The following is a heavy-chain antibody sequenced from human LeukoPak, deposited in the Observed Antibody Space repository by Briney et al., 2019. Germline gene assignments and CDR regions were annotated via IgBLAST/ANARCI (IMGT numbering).Heavy chain of an antibody. CDR3: ARARTNWNHPYAGDYYYMDV. V-gene: IGHV3-53*01. CDR2: IYSGGST. Sequence: GGSLRLSCAASGFTDSSNYMSWVRQAPGKGLEWVSVIYSGGSTYYADSVKGRFTISRDNSKNTLYLQMNSLRAEDTAVYYCARARTNWNHPYAGDYYYMDVWGKGTTVTVSS. D-gene: IGHD1-1*01. CDR1: GFTDSSNY. J-gene: IGHJ6*03.